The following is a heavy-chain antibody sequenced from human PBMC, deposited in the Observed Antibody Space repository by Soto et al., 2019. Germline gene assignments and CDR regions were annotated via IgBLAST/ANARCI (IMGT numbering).Heavy chain of an antibody. CDR1: GYKFSNYW. V-gene: IGHV5-51*01. CDR3: AIQVVYIVGGSFDAFDI. CDR2: IYPVDSDT. D-gene: IGHD2-15*01. J-gene: IGHJ3*02. Sequence: PGASLKISCKSSGYKFSNYWIGWVRQKPGKGLEWMGIIYPVDSDTRYSPSLRGQVTISVDKSIDTAYLQWDTLKASYTAMYYCAIQVVYIVGGSFDAFDIWGQGTVVTVSS.